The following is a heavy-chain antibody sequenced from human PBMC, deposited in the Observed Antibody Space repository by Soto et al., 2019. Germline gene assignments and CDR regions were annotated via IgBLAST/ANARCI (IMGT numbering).Heavy chain of an antibody. CDR1: GFTFSSYA. D-gene: IGHD5-12*01. Sequence: LRLSCAASGFTFSSYAMHWVRQAPGKGLEWVAVISYDGSNKYYADSVKGRFTISRDNSKNTLYLQMNSLRAEDTAVYYCARDRVATTESNYYYGMDVWGQGTTVTVSS. J-gene: IGHJ6*02. V-gene: IGHV3-30-3*01. CDR3: ARDRVATTESNYYYGMDV. CDR2: ISYDGSNK.